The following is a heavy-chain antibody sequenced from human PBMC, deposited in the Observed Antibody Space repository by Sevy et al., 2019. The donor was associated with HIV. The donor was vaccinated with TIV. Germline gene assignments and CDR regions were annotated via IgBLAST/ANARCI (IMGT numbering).Heavy chain of an antibody. CDR2: ISGSSNTK. D-gene: IGHD6-13*01. V-gene: IGHV3-48*01. CDR1: GFTFSSYS. CDR3: ARDPEQRVGNYFDY. J-gene: IGHJ4*02. Sequence: GGSLRLSCAASGFTFSSYSMNWVRQAPGKGLEWVSYISGSSNTKYYADSVKGRFTISRDNAKNSLYLQMNSLRAEDTAVYYCARDPEQRVGNYFDYWGQGTPVTVSS.